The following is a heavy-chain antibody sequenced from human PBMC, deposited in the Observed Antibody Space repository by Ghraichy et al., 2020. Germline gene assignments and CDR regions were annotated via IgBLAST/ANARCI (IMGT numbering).Heavy chain of an antibody. J-gene: IGHJ6*02. Sequence: SLNISCAASGFTFDDYAMHWVRQAPGKGLEWVSGISWNSGSIGYADSVKGRFTISRDNAKNSLYLQMNSLRAEDTALYYCAKDGGLRPLVYYYYGMDVWGQGTTVTVSS. CDR2: ISWNSGSI. CDR1: GFTFDDYA. D-gene: IGHD5-12*01. CDR3: AKDGGLRPLVYYYYGMDV. V-gene: IGHV3-9*01.